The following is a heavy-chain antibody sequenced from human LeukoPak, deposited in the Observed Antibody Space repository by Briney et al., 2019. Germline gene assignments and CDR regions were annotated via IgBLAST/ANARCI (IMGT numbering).Heavy chain of an antibody. CDR1: GGSISSSGYY. Sequence: SETLSLTCTVSGGSISSSGYYWGWIRQPPGKGLEWIGSIYYSGSTYYNPSLKSRVTISVDTSKNQFSLKLRSVTAADTAVYCARTTEGYCRGRSCYSYYYYMDVWGKGTTVTVSS. J-gene: IGHJ6*03. D-gene: IGHD2-15*01. CDR3: ARTTEGYCRGRSCYSYYYYMDV. V-gene: IGHV4-39*07. CDR2: IYYSGST.